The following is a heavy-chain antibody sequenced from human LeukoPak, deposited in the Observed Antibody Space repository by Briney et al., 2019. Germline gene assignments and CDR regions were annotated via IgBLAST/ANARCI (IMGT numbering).Heavy chain of an antibody. V-gene: IGHV3-30*04. J-gene: IGHJ6*03. D-gene: IGHD4-23*01. Sequence: PGRSLRLSCAASGFTFSSYAMHWVRQAPGKGLEWVAVISYDGSNKYYADSVKGRFTISRDNSKNTLYLQMNSLRAEDTAVYYCARDAVGLSPDYYYYMDVWGKGTTVTVSS. CDR3: ARDAVGLSPDYYYYMDV. CDR2: ISYDGSNK. CDR1: GFTFSSYA.